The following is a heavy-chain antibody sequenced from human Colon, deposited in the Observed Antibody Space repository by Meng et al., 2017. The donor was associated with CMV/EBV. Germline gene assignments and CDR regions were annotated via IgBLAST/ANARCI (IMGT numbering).Heavy chain of an antibody. D-gene: IGHD4-17*01. V-gene: IGHV3-21*01. J-gene: IGHJ4*02. CDR1: GFTFASHT. Sequence: GESLKISCAASGFTFASHTMTWVRQAPGKGLEWVSSISSRKSHIYYADSVKGRFTTSRDDAQNSLSLQMNSLRAEDSAVYYCARVEGSVTSPLDYWGQGTLVTVSS. CDR3: ARVEGSVTSPLDY. CDR2: ISSRKSHI.